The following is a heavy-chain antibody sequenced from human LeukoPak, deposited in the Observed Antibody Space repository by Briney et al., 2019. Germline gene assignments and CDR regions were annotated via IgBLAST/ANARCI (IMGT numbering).Heavy chain of an antibody. J-gene: IGHJ4*02. CDR2: INDRGHT. Sequence: SETLSLTCAVHGGSFSCYHWNWIRQFPGKGLEWIGEINDRGHTNYNPSLESRVTISVDTSKKQFSLKLSSVAAADTAVYYCARDPTTVVTTPYYFDFWGQGTLVTVSS. CDR1: GGSFSCYH. CDR3: ARDPTTVVTTPYYFDF. V-gene: IGHV4-34*01. D-gene: IGHD4-23*01.